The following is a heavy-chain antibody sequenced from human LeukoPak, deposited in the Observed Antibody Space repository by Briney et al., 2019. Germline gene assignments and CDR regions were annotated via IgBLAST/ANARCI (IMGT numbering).Heavy chain of an antibody. CDR3: ARGPKNRKFGRRFDVFEI. CDR2: INPSSGGT. D-gene: IGHD3-10*01. Sequence: ASVKVSCKTSGDTFTAYYIHWVRQAPGQGLEWMGWINPSSGGTYYAQKFQGKITMTRDTSISIAYMELNSLKSDDTAMYYCARGPKNRKFGRRFDVFEIWGQGKMVNVSS. J-gene: IGHJ3*02. CDR1: GDTFTAYY. V-gene: IGHV1-2*02.